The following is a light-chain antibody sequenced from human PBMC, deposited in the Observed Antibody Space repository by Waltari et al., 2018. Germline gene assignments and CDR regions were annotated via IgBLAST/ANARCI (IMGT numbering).Light chain of an antibody. V-gene: IGLV1-47*01. CDR3: AAWDDSLSGVV. CDR1: SPNIGTIF. CDR2: RND. J-gene: IGLJ2*01. Sequence: QSVVTQPPSASGTPGQRVTISCFGRSPNIGTIFVYWYQQLPGTAPKLLIYRNDQRPSGVRDRCSGAKAASSASLAISGLRSEDEAEYVCAAWDDSLSGVVFGGGTKLTVL.